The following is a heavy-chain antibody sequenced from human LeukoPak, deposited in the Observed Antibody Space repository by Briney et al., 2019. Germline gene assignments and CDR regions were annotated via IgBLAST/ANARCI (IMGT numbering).Heavy chain of an antibody. D-gene: IGHD2-15*01. J-gene: IGHJ4*02. Sequence: GGSLRLSCAASGFTVSRNYMSWVRQAPGTGLEWVSVIYSGGSTYYADSVKGRFTISRDNSKNTLYLQMNSLRAEDTAVYYCAREGGSCYFDYWGQGTLVTVSS. CDR2: IYSGGST. V-gene: IGHV3-66*02. CDR1: GFTVSRNY. CDR3: AREGGSCYFDY.